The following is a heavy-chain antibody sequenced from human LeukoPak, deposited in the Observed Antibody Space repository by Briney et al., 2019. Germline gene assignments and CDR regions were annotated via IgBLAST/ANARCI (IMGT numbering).Heavy chain of an antibody. CDR1: GGTFSSYA. D-gene: IGHD6-19*01. V-gene: IGHV1-69*13. CDR3: ARVPPVAGTGYYFDY. Sequence: SVKVSCKASGGTFSSYAISWVRQAPGQGLEWMGGIIPIFGTANYAQKFQGRVTITADESTSTAYMELSSLRSEDTAVYYCARVPPVAGTGYYFDYWGQGTLVTVSS. CDR2: IIPIFGTA. J-gene: IGHJ4*02.